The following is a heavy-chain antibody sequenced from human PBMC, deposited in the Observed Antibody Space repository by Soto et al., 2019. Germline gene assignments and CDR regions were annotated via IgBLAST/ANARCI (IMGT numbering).Heavy chain of an antibody. D-gene: IGHD6-13*01. Sequence: GGSLRLSCAASGFTFSSYAVSWVRQAPGKGLEWVSGISGSGGSTYYADSVKGRFTFSRDNSKNTLYLQMNSLRAEDTAVYYCARGGPLRFSSSWYGWFAPWGQGTLVTVSS. J-gene: IGHJ5*02. CDR3: ARGGPLRFSSSWYGWFAP. V-gene: IGHV3-23*01. CDR2: ISGSGGST. CDR1: GFTFSSYA.